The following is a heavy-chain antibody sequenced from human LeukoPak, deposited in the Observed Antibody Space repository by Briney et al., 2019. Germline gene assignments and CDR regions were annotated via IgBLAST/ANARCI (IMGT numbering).Heavy chain of an antibody. CDR2: ISGSGDSS. J-gene: IGHJ6*03. D-gene: IGHD3-3*02. CDR3: AKGSAHYWSGYQYDYYYYMDV. CDR1: GFTFSSYA. V-gene: IGHV3-23*01. Sequence: GGSLRLSCAASGFTFSSYAMSWVRQAPGKGLEWVSVISGSGDSSYYADSVKGRFTISRDNSKNTLYLQMNSLRAEDTAIYYCAKGSAHYWSGYQYDYYYYMDVWGKGTTVTVSS.